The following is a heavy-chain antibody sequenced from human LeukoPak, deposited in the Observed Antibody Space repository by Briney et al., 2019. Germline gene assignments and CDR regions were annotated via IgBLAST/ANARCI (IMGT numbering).Heavy chain of an antibody. Sequence: SAKVSCKASGYTSTNYAVNWPRQAPGQRLQWIGWINAGNGDTKFSQNYQARVTITRDASASTAYMELSSLTSEDTAVYFCARGLWSAHRREYYFDSWGQGTLVTASS. V-gene: IGHV1-3*01. CDR1: GYTSTNYA. D-gene: IGHD3-3*01. CDR3: ARGLWSAHRREYYFDS. CDR2: INAGNGDT. J-gene: IGHJ4*02.